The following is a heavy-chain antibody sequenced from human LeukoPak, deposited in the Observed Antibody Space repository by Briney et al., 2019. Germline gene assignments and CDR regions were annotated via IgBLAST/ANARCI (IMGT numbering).Heavy chain of an antibody. CDR1: DGSIISSSYY. CDR3: ARHLYGSGSYYVDV. D-gene: IGHD3-10*01. Sequence: SETLSLTCTVSDGSIISSSYYWGWIRQPPGKGLEWIGSIYYSGSTYYNPSLKSRVTISVDTSKNQFSLKLSSVTAADTAVYYCARHLYGSGSYYVDVWGKGTTVTVSS. V-gene: IGHV4-39*01. CDR2: IYYSGST. J-gene: IGHJ6*03.